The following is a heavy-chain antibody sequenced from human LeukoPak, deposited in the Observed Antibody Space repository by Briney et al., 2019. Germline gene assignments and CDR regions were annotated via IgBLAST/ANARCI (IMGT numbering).Heavy chain of an antibody. CDR1: GFSFSSYE. CDR3: ARKTVGAKNWFDP. J-gene: IGHJ5*02. Sequence: QPGGSLRLSCVASGFSFSSYEMDWFRQAPGKGLEWVSYISNIKCADSAKGRFTISRDNSKNSLYLQMNSLRADDSAVYYCARKTVGAKNWFDPWGQGTLVTVSS. CDR2: ISNI. V-gene: IGHV3-48*03. D-gene: IGHD1-26*01.